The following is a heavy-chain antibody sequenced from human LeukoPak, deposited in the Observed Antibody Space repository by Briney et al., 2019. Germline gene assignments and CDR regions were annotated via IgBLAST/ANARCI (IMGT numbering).Heavy chain of an antibody. J-gene: IGHJ6*03. D-gene: IGHD6-13*01. CDR1: GDSINSFY. CDR2: IYTSGST. CDR3: ARAPPRLRAKYSSSWYFVGSRLWDDYYYYMDV. V-gene: IGHV4-4*07. Sequence: SETLSLTCTVSGDSINSFYWSWIRQPAGKGLEWIGRIYTSGSTNYSPSLTSRDTMSVDTSKNQFSLKLSSVTAADTAVYYCARAPPRLRAKYSSSWYFVGSRLWDDYYYYMDVWGKGTTVTVSS.